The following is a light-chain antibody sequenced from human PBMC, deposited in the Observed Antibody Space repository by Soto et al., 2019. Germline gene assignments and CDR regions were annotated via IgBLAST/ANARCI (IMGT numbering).Light chain of an antibody. Sequence: EIVFTQSPDTLSLSPGERATLSCWASHSVTTHLAWFQQRPGQTPRLLIYDASTRAPGIPARFSGRGSGADFTLTISSLEPEDFAVYYCQQRSDSITFGQGTRLESK. CDR1: HSVTTH. J-gene: IGKJ5*01. V-gene: IGKV3-11*01. CDR3: QQRSDSIT. CDR2: DAS.